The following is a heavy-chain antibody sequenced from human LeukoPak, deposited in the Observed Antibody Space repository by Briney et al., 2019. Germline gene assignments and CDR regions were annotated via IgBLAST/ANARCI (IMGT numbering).Heavy chain of an antibody. J-gene: IGHJ3*02. Sequence: SETLSLTCTVSGGSVSSGSYYWSWIRQPPGKGREWIGYIYYSGSTNYNPSLKSRVTISVDTSKNQFSLKLSSVTAADTAVYYCARDRPGVGAMGDALDIWGQGTMVTVSS. V-gene: IGHV4-61*01. CDR2: IYYSGST. D-gene: IGHD1-26*01. CDR3: ARDRPGVGAMGDALDI. CDR1: GGSVSSGSYY.